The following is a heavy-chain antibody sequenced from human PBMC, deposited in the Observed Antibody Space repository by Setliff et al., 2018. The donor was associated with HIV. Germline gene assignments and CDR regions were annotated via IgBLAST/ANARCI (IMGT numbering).Heavy chain of an antibody. CDR2: IFYTGST. V-gene: IGHV4-59*01. CDR1: GGSISSYY. Sequence: SETLSLTCTVSGGSISSYYWTWLRQFPGKGLEWVGFIFYTGSTTYNPSLNSRVTISVDTSKSQVSLKLSSVTAADTAVYYCARSPGVDTNMAFDYWGRGTLVTVSS. D-gene: IGHD5-18*01. CDR3: ARSPGVDTNMAFDY. J-gene: IGHJ4*02.